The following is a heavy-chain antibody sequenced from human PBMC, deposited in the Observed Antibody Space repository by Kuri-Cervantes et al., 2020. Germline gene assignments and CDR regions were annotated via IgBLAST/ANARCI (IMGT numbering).Heavy chain of an antibody. D-gene: IGHD5-18*01. CDR3: AREGDNYGHGESDY. CDR1: GYTFSSYG. CDR2: ISAYNGNT. V-gene: IGHV1-18*01. J-gene: IGHJ4*02. Sequence: ASVKVSCKASGYTFSSYGISWVRQAPGQGLEWMGWISAYNGNTNYAQNLQGRVTMTTDTSTSTAYMELRSLRSDDTAVYYCAREGDNYGHGESDYWGQGTQVTVSS.